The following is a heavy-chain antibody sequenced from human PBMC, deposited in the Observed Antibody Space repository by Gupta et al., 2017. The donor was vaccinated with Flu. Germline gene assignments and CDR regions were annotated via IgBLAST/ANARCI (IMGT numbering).Heavy chain of an antibody. V-gene: IGHV3-33*01. D-gene: IGHD2-2*01. CDR1: GFTFSSYG. Sequence: QVQLVESGGGVVQPGRSLRLSCAASGFTFSSYGMHWVRQAPGKGLGWVAVIWYDGSNKYYADSVKGRFTISRDNSKNTLYLQMNSLRAEDTAVYYCARTHSSTSGEYFDYWGQGTLVTVSS. CDR3: ARTHSSTSGEYFDY. CDR2: IWYDGSNK. J-gene: IGHJ4*02.